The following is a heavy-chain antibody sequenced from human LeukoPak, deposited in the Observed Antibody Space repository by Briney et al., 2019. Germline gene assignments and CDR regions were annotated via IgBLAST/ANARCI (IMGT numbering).Heavy chain of an antibody. J-gene: IGHJ4*02. V-gene: IGHV3-23*01. CDR3: TRDVTEYVGAFAD. D-gene: IGHD1-26*01. Sequence: GGSLRLSCAASGFFFSDSAMAWVRQAPGKGLEWVSTTTGLGDNTHYADSVKGRFTFSRDNSKNTLYLQMNNLGVDDTAVYYCTRDVTEYVGAFADWGQGTLVTVSS. CDR2: TTGLGDNT. CDR1: GFFFSDSA.